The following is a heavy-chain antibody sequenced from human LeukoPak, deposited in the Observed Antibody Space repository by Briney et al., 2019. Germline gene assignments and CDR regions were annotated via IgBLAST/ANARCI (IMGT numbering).Heavy chain of an antibody. Sequence: SVKVSCKASGGTFSSYAISWVRQAPGQGLEWMGGIIPIFGTANYAQKFQGRVTITTDESTSTAYMELSSLRSEDTAVYYRARGQWQGGILDYWGQGTLVTVSS. CDR2: IIPIFGTA. D-gene: IGHD6-19*01. CDR1: GGTFSSYA. CDR3: ARGQWQGGILDY. V-gene: IGHV1-69*05. J-gene: IGHJ4*02.